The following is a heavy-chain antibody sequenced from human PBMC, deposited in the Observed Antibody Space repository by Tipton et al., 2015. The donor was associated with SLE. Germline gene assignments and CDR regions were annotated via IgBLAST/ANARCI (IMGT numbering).Heavy chain of an antibody. CDR1: GGSINSNSYY. D-gene: IGHD6-13*01. CDR2: IYYTGTT. Sequence: TLSLTCTVSGGSINSNSYYWGWIRQPPGKGLEWIGYIYYTGTTSYNPSLKSRVTMSLDTSRNQFSLKLSSVTAADAAVYYCARDIGITASGVDAFDIWGQGTMVSVSS. V-gene: IGHV4-61*01. CDR3: ARDIGITASGVDAFDI. J-gene: IGHJ3*02.